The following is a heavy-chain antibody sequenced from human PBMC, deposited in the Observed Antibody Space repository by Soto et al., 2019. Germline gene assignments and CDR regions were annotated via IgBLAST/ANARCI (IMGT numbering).Heavy chain of an antibody. CDR1: GFTFSCYA. CDR3: AKDYSGGGSSTSLGHY. J-gene: IGHJ4*02. D-gene: IGHD2-2*01. V-gene: IGHV3-23*01. Sequence: EVQLLESGGGLVQPGGSLRLSCAASGFTFSCYAMSWVRQAPGKGLEWVSAISGSGGSTYYADSVKGRFTISRDNSKNTLYLQMNSLRAEDTAVYYCAKDYSGGGSSTSLGHYWGQGTLVTVSS. CDR2: ISGSGGST.